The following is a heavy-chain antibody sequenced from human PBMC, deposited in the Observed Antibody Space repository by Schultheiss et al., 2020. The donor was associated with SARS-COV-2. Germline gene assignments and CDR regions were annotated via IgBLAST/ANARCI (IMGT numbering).Heavy chain of an antibody. Sequence: SETLSLTCAVYGGSFSGYYWSWIRQPPGKGLEWIGYIYHSGSTYYNPSLKSRVTISVDTSKNQFSLKLSSVTAADTAVYYCARTSRDTIFGVVTQFDPWGQGTLVTVSS. CDR2: IYHSGST. V-gene: IGHV4-34*09. CDR3: ARTSRDTIFGVVTQFDP. D-gene: IGHD3-3*01. CDR1: GGSFSGYY. J-gene: IGHJ5*02.